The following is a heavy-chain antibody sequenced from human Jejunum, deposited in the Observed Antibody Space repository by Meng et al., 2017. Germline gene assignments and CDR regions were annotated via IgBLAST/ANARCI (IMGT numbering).Heavy chain of an antibody. V-gene: IGHV4-4*02. CDR2: IHHSGST. CDR3: AREWSGSYRHFDY. CDR1: GGSISTSDW. J-gene: IGHJ4*02. Sequence: QVQVQESGPGLLKPSGTLSLTCAVSGGSISTSDWWSWVRQPPGKGLEWIGEIHHSGSTNYNPSLKSRVTISVDKSKNQFSLKLNSVTAADTAVYYCAREWSGSYRHFDYWGQGTLVTVSS. D-gene: IGHD1-26*01.